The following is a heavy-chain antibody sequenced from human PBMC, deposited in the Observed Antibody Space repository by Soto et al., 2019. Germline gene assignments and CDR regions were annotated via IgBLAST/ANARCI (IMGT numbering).Heavy chain of an antibody. CDR1: GGSIRSGTYY. J-gene: IGHJ4*02. Sequence: PSETLSLTCTVSGGSIRSGTYYWNWIRQHPGKGLEWIGYIYHSGSTYYNPSLKSRVTISVDTSKNQFSLKLSSVTAADTAVYYCAIEVTYYDFWSLWGQGTLVTVSS. D-gene: IGHD3-3*01. CDR3: AIEVTYYDFWSL. V-gene: IGHV4-39*01. CDR2: IYHSGST.